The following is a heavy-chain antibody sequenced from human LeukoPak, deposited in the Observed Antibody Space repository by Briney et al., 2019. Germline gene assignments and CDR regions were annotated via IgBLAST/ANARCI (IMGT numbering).Heavy chain of an antibody. CDR1: GRSIRSCY. J-gene: IGHJ4*02. CDR3: ARGRPYYYDSTGFYPLFDS. Sequence: SETLSLTCTGSGRSIRSCYWSWIRQPPGKGLEWVGHIDYSGDTNYNPSLKSRVTISVDTSKNQFSLNLSSLTAADTAVYWCARGRPYYYDSTGFYPLFDSWGQGTLVTVSS. D-gene: IGHD3-22*01. CDR2: IDYSGDT. V-gene: IGHV4-59*01.